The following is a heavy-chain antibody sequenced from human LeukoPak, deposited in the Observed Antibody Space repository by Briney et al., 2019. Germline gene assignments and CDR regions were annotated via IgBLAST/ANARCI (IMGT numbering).Heavy chain of an antibody. CDR3: ARLYSSSWHFDY. CDR2: IYTSGST. V-gene: IGHV4-61*02. D-gene: IGHD6-13*01. Sequence: SETLSLTCTVSGGSISSGSYYWSWIRQPAGKGLEWIGRIYTSGSTNYNPSLKSRVTISVDTSKNQFSLKLSSVTAADTAVYYCARLYSSSWHFDYWGQGSLVTVFS. J-gene: IGHJ4*02. CDR1: GGSISSGSYY.